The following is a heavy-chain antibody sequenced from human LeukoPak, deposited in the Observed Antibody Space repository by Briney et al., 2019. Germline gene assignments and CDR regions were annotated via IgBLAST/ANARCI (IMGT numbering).Heavy chain of an antibody. D-gene: IGHD1-26*01. Sequence: SVKVSCKASGGTFSSYAISWVRQAPGQGLEWMGGIIPIFGIANYAQKFQGRVTITADESTSTGSMELSSLRFEDTAVYYCASLPSPSGSYEFDYWGQGTLVTVSS. J-gene: IGHJ4*02. CDR1: GGTFSSYA. V-gene: IGHV1-69*13. CDR2: IIPIFGIA. CDR3: ASLPSPSGSYEFDY.